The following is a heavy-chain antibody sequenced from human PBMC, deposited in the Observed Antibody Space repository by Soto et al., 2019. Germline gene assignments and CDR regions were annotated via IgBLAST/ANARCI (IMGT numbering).Heavy chain of an antibody. V-gene: IGHV4-59*01. J-gene: IGHJ5*01. CDR2: IFYSGSI. Sequence: PSDTPSLTCTVSGDPISNYYWTWIRQPPGKGLEWIGYIFYSGSISYNPSLKSRVTISIDTSKNHFSLKLTSLTTADTAVYYCARMPAGNLSDSWGQGILVTLSS. D-gene: IGHD6-19*01. CDR3: ARMPAGNLSDS. CDR1: GDPISNYY.